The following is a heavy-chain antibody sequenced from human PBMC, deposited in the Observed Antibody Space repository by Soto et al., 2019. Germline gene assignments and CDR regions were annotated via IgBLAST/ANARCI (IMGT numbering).Heavy chain of an antibody. V-gene: IGHV1-8*01. CDR3: ARSALHLDVLRFLEWLLFDY. J-gene: IGHJ4*02. CDR2: MNPNSGNT. CDR1: GYTFTSYD. Sequence: ASVKVSCKASGYTFTSYDINWVRQATGQGLEWMGWMNPNSGNTGYAQKFQGRVTMTRNTSISTAYMELSSLRSEDTAVYYCARSALHLDVLRFLEWLLFDYWGQGTLVTVSS. D-gene: IGHD3-3*01.